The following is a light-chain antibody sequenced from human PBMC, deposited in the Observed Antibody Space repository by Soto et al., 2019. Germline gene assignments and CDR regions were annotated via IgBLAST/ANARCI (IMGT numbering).Light chain of an antibody. Sequence: QSALTQPPSASGSPGQSVAISCTGTSSDVGGYNYVSWYQQHPGKAPKLMIYEVNKRPSGVPDRFSGSKSGNTASLTVSGLQAEDEADYYCSSYAGSSLVVFGGGTKVTVL. CDR1: SSDVGGYNY. V-gene: IGLV2-8*01. CDR2: EVN. CDR3: SSYAGSSLVV. J-gene: IGLJ2*01.